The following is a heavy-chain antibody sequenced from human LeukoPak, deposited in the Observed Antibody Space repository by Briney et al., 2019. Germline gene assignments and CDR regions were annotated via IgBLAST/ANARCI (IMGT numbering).Heavy chain of an antibody. V-gene: IGHV1-18*01. Sequence: ASVKVSCKASGYTFTSYGISWVRQAPGQGLEWMGWISAYNGNTNYAQKLQGRATMTRDTSTSTVYMELSSLRSEDTAVYYCARDGTVSYYDILTGYYIEDYYYYGMDVWGQGTTVTVSS. CDR2: ISAYNGNT. CDR3: ARDGTVSYYDILTGYYIEDYYYYGMDV. J-gene: IGHJ6*02. D-gene: IGHD3-9*01. CDR1: GYTFTSYG.